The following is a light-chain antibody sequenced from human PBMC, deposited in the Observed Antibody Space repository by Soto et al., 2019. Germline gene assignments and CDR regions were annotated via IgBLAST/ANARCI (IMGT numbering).Light chain of an antibody. CDR2: LNSDGSH. Sequence: QPVLTQSPSASASLGASVKLTCTLSSGHISYAIAWHQQQPEKGPRYLMKLNSDGSHSKGDGIPDRFSGSSPGAARYLTISSLQAEDEADFYCQTWGSGTLVFGGGTKLTVL. CDR1: SGHISYA. V-gene: IGLV4-69*01. CDR3: QTWGSGTLV. J-gene: IGLJ2*01.